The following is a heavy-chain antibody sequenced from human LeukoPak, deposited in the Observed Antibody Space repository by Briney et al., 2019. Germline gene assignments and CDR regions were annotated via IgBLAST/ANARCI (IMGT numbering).Heavy chain of an antibody. V-gene: IGHV3-7*03. CDR3: AKDTHPPLGGMDY. D-gene: IGHD1-14*01. CDR1: GFTFSSYW. CDR2: IKQDGSEK. J-gene: IGHJ4*02. Sequence: GGSLRLSCAASGFTFSSYWMSWVRQAPGKGLEWVANIKQDGSEKYYVDSVKGRFTISRDNAKNSLYLQMNSLRAEDTAVYYCAKDTHPPLGGMDYWGQGTLVTVSS.